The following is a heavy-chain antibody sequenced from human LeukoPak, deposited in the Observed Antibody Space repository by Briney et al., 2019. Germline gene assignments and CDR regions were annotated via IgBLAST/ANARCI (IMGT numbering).Heavy chain of an antibody. CDR2: INPNSGNT. Sequence: ASVKVSCKASGYTFTGYYMHWVRQAPGQGLEWMGWINPNSGNTGYAQKFQGRVTMTRNTSISTAYMELSSLRSEDTAVYYCARAVRGVIIKNYYYYYYMDVWGKGTTVTVSS. V-gene: IGHV1-8*02. J-gene: IGHJ6*03. D-gene: IGHD3-10*01. CDR1: GYTFTGYY. CDR3: ARAVRGVIIKNYYYYYYMDV.